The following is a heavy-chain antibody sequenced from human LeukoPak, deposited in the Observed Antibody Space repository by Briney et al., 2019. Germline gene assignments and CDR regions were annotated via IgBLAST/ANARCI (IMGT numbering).Heavy chain of an antibody. CDR3: ARHKGVQNVLLWFGELGDAFDI. D-gene: IGHD3-10*01. CDR1: GGSISSYY. V-gene: IGHV4-59*08. J-gene: IGHJ3*02. Sequence: SETLSLTCTVSGGSISSYYWSWIRQPPGKGLEWIGYIYYSGSTNYNPSLKSRVTISVDTSKNQFSLKLSSVTAADTAMYYCARHKGVQNVLLWFGELGDAFDIWGQGTMVTVSS. CDR2: IYYSGST.